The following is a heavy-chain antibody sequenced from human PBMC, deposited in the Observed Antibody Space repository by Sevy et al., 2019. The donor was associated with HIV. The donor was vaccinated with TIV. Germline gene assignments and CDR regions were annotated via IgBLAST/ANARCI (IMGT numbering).Heavy chain of an antibody. J-gene: IGHJ3*01. CDR1: GFTFSPYS. Sequence: GGSLSLSCSASGFTFSPYSMNWVRQAPGKGLEWISYIGGTTSNTEYADSVKGRFTISRDNAKNLVYLQMSSLRAEDTAVYYCARDWSYAFDFWGQGIMVTVSS. CDR2: IGGTTSNT. V-gene: IGHV3-48*01. CDR3: ARDWSYAFDF.